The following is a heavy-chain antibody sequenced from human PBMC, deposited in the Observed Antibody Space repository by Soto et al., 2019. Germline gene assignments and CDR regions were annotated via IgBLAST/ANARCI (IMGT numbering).Heavy chain of an antibody. Sequence: QVQLVQSGDEVKKPGASVKVSCKASGYIFVNYGIAWVRQAPGQGLAWMGWISPYTGNTHSASKVQGRLTMTTDTSTSTAYMDLGSLTSDDTAVYYCVMVDNYVTPTPQDVWGQGPTVTVSS. V-gene: IGHV1-18*01. D-gene: IGHD3-16*01. CDR2: ISPYTGNT. CDR1: GYIFVNYG. J-gene: IGHJ6*02. CDR3: VMVDNYVTPTPQDV.